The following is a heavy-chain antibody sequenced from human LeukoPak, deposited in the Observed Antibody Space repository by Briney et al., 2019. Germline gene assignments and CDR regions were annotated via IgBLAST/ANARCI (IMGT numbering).Heavy chain of an antibody. V-gene: IGHV3-21*01. Sequence: GGSLRLSCAVSGFTLSSYSMNWVRQAPGKGLEWLSSIGTAGNYIFYADSVQGRFTISRDNANDSPYLEMKSLRVEDTATYYCATNLFCASASCLWGQGTLVTASS. D-gene: IGHD2-2*01. J-gene: IGHJ4*02. CDR3: ATNLFCASASCL. CDR2: IGTAGNYI. CDR1: GFTLSSYS.